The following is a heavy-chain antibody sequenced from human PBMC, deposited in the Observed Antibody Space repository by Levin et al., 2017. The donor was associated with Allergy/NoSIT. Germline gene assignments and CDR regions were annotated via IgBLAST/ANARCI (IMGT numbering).Heavy chain of an antibody. V-gene: IGHV4-61*01. J-gene: IGHJ4*02. CDR1: GGSVSSGSYY. Sequence: SETLSLTCTVSGGSVSSGSYYWSWIRQPPGKGLEWIGYIYYSGSTNYNPSLKSRVTISVDTSKNQFSLKLSSVTAADTAVYYCARVILDWSNPLDYWGQGTLVTVSS. CDR2: IYYSGST. CDR3: ARVILDWSNPLDY. D-gene: IGHD3-9*01.